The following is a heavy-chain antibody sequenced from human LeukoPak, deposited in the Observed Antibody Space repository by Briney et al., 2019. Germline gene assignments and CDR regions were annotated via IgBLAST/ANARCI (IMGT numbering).Heavy chain of an antibody. CDR3: ASGSSSGGY. D-gene: IGHD6-6*01. V-gene: IGHV3-11*01. Sequence: GGSLRPSCVASGFIFSDYYMSWIRQTPGKGLEWISYISYTYSDIYYADSVRGRFTISRDNAKNSLYLQMNNLRAEDTAVYYCASGSSSGGYWGQGTRVTVSS. CDR1: GFIFSDYY. CDR2: ISYTYSDI. J-gene: IGHJ4*02.